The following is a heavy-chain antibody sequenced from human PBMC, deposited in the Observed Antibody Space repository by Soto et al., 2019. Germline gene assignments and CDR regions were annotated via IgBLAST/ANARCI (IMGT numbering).Heavy chain of an antibody. D-gene: IGHD6-13*01. CDR2: IYYSGSS. Sequence: SETLSLTCTVSGGSMKNFYWSWIRQPPGKGLEWIGYIYYSGSSNYNPSLRSRVTILVDTPKNQFSLKLTPVSAADTAVYYCARAVAAAGSGFAFDSWGQGTLVTVSS. CDR3: ARAVAAAGSGFAFDS. CDR1: GGSMKNFY. V-gene: IGHV4-59*01. J-gene: IGHJ4*02.